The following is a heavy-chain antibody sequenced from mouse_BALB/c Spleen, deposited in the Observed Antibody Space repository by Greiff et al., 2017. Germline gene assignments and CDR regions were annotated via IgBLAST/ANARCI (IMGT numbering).Heavy chain of an antibody. CDR3: ARDSNWDVNWYFDV. V-gene: IGHV5-6-3*01. Sequence: DVKLVESGGGLVQPGGSLKLSCAASGFTFSSYGMSWVRQTPDKRLELVATINSNGGSTYYPDSVKGRFTISRDNAKNTLYLQMSSLKSEDTAMYYCARDSNWDVNWYFDVWGAGTTVTVSS. CDR1: GFTFSSYG. D-gene: IGHD4-1*01. CDR2: INSNGGST. J-gene: IGHJ1*01.